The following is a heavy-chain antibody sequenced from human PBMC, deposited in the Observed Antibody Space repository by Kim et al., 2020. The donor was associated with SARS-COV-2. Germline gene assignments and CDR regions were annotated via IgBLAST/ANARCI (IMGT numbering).Heavy chain of an antibody. Sequence: GGSLRLSCSASGFTFNTYMMHWVRQAPGKGLEWVAIIWQDGTNERYGDSVKGRFTISRDNSKNTLYLQMNSLRPEDTAVYFCAREAGGLDYWGQGTPVTAS. J-gene: IGHJ4*02. CDR2: IWQDGTNE. CDR3: AREAGGLDY. D-gene: IGHD3-10*01. V-gene: IGHV3-33*01. CDR1: GFTFNTYM.